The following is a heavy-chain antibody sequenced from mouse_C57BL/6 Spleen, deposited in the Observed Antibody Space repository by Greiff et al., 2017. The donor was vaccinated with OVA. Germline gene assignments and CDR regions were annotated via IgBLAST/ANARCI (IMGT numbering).Heavy chain of an antibody. CDR2: IDPSDSYT. V-gene: IGHV1-59*01. Sequence: QVHVKQPGAELVRPGTSVKLSCKASGYTFTSYWMHWVKQRPGQGLEWIGVIDPSDSYTNYNQKFKGKATLTVDTSSSTAYMQLSSLTSEDSAVYYCARSEDYYGSSYDSAMDYWGQGTSVTVSS. CDR3: ARSEDYYGSSYDSAMDY. D-gene: IGHD1-1*01. CDR1: GYTFTSYW. J-gene: IGHJ4*01.